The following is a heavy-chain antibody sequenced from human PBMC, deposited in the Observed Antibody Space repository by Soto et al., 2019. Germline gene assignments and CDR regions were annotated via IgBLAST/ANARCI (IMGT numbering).Heavy chain of an antibody. CDR3: ARSIRGPRRFNGMDV. J-gene: IGHJ6*02. V-gene: IGHV2-70*13. CDR2: IERDDNDK. D-gene: IGHD1-20*01. CDR1: GFSLTSPGMC. Sequence: GSGPTLVNPTETLTLTCTFSGFSLTSPGMCVSWIRQSPGKALEWLALIERDDNDKYHSTSLKTRLTISKDTRKNQVVLTMANMEPADTATYYCARSIRGPRRFNGMDVWGQGTTVTVSS.